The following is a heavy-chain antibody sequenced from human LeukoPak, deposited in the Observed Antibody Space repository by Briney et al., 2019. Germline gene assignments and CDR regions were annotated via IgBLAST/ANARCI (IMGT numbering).Heavy chain of an antibody. Sequence: SVKVSCKASRGTFSSYAISWVRRAPGQGLEWVGGIIPIFGTANYAQKFQGRVTITTDESTSPAYMELSSLRSEDTAVYYCARNPCGGDCYSDPNGAFAIWGQGTMVTVSS. CDR1: RGTFSSYA. CDR3: ARNPCGGDCYSDPNGAFAI. J-gene: IGHJ3*02. V-gene: IGHV1-69*05. D-gene: IGHD2-21*02. CDR2: IIPIFGTA.